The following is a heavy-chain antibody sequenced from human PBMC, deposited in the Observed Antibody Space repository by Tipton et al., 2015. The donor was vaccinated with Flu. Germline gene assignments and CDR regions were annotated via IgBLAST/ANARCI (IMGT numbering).Heavy chain of an antibody. CDR3: ARGEVVVVEGSLGLDF. Sequence: QVQLVQSGAEVKKPGASVKISCKTSGYSFITQYIHWVRQAPGQGLEWMGMIYPSIGGTRYAQKFQDRVSMTRDTSSSTVYMELSSLRLEDTAVYFCARGEVVVVEGSLGLDFWGQGTPVTVSS. CDR2: IYPSIGGT. CDR1: GYSFITQY. V-gene: IGHV1-46*01. D-gene: IGHD2-21*01. J-gene: IGHJ4*02.